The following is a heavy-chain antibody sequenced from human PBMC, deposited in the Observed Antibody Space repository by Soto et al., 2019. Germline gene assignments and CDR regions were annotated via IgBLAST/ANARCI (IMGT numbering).Heavy chain of an antibody. CDR3: ARDSGPVTYYYGMDV. V-gene: IGHV3-33*01. CDR1: GFTFSSYG. D-gene: IGHD3-10*01. CDR2: IWYDGSNK. Sequence: GGSLRLSCAASGFTFSSYGMHWVRQAPGKGLEWVAVIWYDGSNKYYADSVKGRFTTSRDNSKNTLYLQMNSLRAEDTAVYYCARDSGPVTYYYGMDVWGQGTTVTVSS. J-gene: IGHJ6*02.